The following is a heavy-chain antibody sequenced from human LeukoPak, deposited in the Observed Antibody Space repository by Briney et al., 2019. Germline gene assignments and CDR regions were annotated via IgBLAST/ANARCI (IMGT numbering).Heavy chain of an antibody. J-gene: IGHJ3*02. V-gene: IGHV3-7*01. Sequence: GGSLRLSCAASGFTFSNYWMTWVRQAPGKGLEWVGNIKPDGSDKYYVDSVKGRFTISRDNAKNSLNLQMNSLRADDTAVYHCARQETSSYNGAFDIWGQGTMVTVSS. CDR2: IKPDGSDK. CDR1: GFTFSNYW. CDR3: ARQETSSYNGAFDI. D-gene: IGHD1-26*01.